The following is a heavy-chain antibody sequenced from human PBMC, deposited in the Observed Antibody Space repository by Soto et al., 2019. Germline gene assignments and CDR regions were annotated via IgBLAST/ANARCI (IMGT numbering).Heavy chain of an antibody. V-gene: IGHV3-23*01. J-gene: IGHJ3*02. CDR2: ISGSGGTT. D-gene: IGHD7-27*01. Sequence: EVPLLESGGGLVQPGGSLRLSCAASGFTFSSYAMSWVRQAPGKGLEWVSAISGSGGTTYYADSVKGRFTFSRNNSKNTLYLQMNCLGAEDTAIYYCAITANCWFSAFAIWGQGTMVTVSS. CDR3: AITANCWFSAFAI. CDR1: GFTFSSYA.